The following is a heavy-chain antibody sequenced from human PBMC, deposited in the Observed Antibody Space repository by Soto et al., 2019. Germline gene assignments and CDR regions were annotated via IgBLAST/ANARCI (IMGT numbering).Heavy chain of an antibody. CDR1: GGSLSSYY. Sequence: PSETLSLTCTVSGGSLSSYYWSWIRQSPGKGLENLGYIYYSDSTNYNPSFKSRITISVDTSKNQFSLKLTSVTAADTAVYYCARDKITGLFDYWGQGTLVTVPS. CDR2: IYYSDST. J-gene: IGHJ4*02. V-gene: IGHV4-59*12. D-gene: IGHD2-8*02. CDR3: ARDKITGLFDY.